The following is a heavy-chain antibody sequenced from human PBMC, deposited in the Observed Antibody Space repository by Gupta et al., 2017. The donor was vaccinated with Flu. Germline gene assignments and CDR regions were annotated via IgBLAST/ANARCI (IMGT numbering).Heavy chain of an antibody. V-gene: IGHV3-21*01. CDR3: ARIYYYDTSGFSDY. Sequence: RMQWVRQAPGKGLEWVSSSSSTSSHIYYADSVKGRFTISRDNAKNSLYLQMNSLRAEDTAMYYCARIYYYDTSGFSDYWGQGTQVTVSS. J-gene: IGHJ4*02. CDR2: SSSTSSHI. D-gene: IGHD3-22*01. CDR1: R.